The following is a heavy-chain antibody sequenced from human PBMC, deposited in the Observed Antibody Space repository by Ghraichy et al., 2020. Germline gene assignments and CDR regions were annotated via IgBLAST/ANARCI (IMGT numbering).Heavy chain of an antibody. CDR3: ARPRGTAAAGTIDP. V-gene: IGHV4-4*02. D-gene: IGHD6-13*01. CDR1: GGSISSSNW. J-gene: IGHJ5*02. CDR2: IYHSGNT. Sequence: SETLSLTCAVSGGSISSSNWWSWVRQPPGKGLEWIGEIYHSGNTNYNPSLKSRVTISVDTSKNQFSLKLSSVTAADTAVYFCARPRGTAAAGTIDPWSQGTLVTGSS.